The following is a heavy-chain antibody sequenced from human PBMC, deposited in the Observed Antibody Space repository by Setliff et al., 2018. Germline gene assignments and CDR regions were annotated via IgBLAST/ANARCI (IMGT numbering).Heavy chain of an antibody. CDR1: GFTFSSYA. Sequence: AGGSLRLSCAASGFTFSSYAMHWVRQAPGKGLEWVAVISYDGSNKYYADSVKGRFTISRDNSKNTLYLQMNSLRAEDTAVYYCARDPPYYDFWSGYSFDYWGQGTLVTVSS. V-gene: IGHV3-30*04. J-gene: IGHJ4*02. CDR2: ISYDGSNK. D-gene: IGHD3-3*01. CDR3: ARDPPYYDFWSGYSFDY.